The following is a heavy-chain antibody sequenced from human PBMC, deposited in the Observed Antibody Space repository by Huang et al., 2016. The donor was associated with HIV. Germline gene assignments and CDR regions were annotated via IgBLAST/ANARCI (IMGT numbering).Heavy chain of an antibody. CDR2: ISWNSGSI. D-gene: IGHD6-13*01. V-gene: IGHV3-9*03. J-gene: IGHJ6*03. Sequence: EVQLVESGGGLVQPGRSLRLSCAASGFTFDDYAMHWVRQAPGKGLEWVSGISWNSGSIGYADSGKGRFTISRDNAKNSLYLQMNSLRAEDMALYYCAKDIAAVMGPNYMDVWGKGTTVTVSS. CDR1: GFTFDDYA. CDR3: AKDIAAVMGPNYMDV.